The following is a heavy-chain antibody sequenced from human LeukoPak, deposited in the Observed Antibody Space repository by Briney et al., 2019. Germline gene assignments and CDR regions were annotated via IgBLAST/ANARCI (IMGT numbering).Heavy chain of an antibody. D-gene: IGHD6-6*01. J-gene: IGHJ5*02. CDR3: ARDRSIAGGFDP. CDR2: IYDSGST. Sequence: SETLSLTCTVSGGSISSYYWNWTRQPPGKGLEWIGYIYDSGSTKYNPSLRSRVTISVDASKNQFSLKLTSVTATDTAVYYCARDRSIAGGFDPWGQGTLVTVSS. V-gene: IGHV4-59*01. CDR1: GGSISSYY.